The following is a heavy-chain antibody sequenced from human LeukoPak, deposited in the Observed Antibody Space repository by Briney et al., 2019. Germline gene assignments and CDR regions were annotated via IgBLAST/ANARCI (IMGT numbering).Heavy chain of an antibody. Sequence: PGGSLRLSCAACGFTFSSYSMTWVRQAPGKGVEWVSYISSSSSTIYYAASVQGRFTISRDNAKNSLYLQMNSLRAEDTAVYYCARHPGGLVDYWGRGTLVTVSS. D-gene: IGHD3-10*01. CDR2: ISSSSSTI. CDR3: ARHPGGLVDY. CDR1: GFTFSSYS. V-gene: IGHV3-48*04. J-gene: IGHJ4*02.